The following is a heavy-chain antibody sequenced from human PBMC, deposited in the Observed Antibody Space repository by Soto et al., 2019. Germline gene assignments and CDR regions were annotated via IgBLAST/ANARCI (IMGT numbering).Heavy chain of an antibody. V-gene: IGHV3-23*01. J-gene: IGHJ3*02. CDR2: ISGSGGST. D-gene: IGHD6-6*01. CDR1: GFTFSSYA. Sequence: GGSLRLSCAASGFTFSSYAMSWVRQAPGKGLEWVSAISGSGGSTYYADSVKGRFTISRDNSKNTLYLQMNSLRAEDTAVYYSAKDIGSIAARLSNDDAFDIWGQGTMVTVSS. CDR3: AKDIGSIAARLSNDDAFDI.